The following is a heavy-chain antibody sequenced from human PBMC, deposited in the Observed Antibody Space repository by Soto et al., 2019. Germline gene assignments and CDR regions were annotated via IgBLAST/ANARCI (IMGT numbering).Heavy chain of an antibody. D-gene: IGHD6-19*01. Sequence: SETLSLTCTVSGGSISSYYWSWIRQPPGKGLEWIGYIYYSGSTNYNPSLKSRVTISVDTSRNQFSLKLSSVTAADTAVYYCTRGSAWYREMFCGQGTLVTVSS. CDR2: IYYSGST. V-gene: IGHV4-59*01. CDR3: TRGSAWYREMF. J-gene: IGHJ4*02. CDR1: GGSISSYY.